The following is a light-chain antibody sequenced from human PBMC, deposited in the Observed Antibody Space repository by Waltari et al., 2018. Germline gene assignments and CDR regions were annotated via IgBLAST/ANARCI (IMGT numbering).Light chain of an antibody. CDR2: EVS. J-gene: IGLJ2*01. Sequence: QSALTQPPSVSGSPGHSAPISCTGTSSDVGSYNRVSWYQQPPGTAPKLMIYEVSNRPSGVPDRFSGSKSGNTASLTISGLQAEDEADYYCSSYTSSSTSYVVFGGGTKLTVL. V-gene: IGLV2-18*02. CDR3: SSYTSSSTSYVV. CDR1: SSDVGSYNR.